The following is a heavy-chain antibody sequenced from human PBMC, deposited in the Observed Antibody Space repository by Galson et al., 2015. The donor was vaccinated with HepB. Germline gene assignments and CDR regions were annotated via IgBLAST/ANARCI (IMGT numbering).Heavy chain of an antibody. J-gene: IGHJ4*02. CDR3: ARDYWVAGSLHPFDY. D-gene: IGHD6-19*01. Sequence: MNWVRQAPGKGLEWVSSISSSSSYIYYADSVKGRFTISRDNAKNSLYLQMNSLRAEDTAVYYCARDYWVAGSLHPFDYWGQGALVTVSS. V-gene: IGHV3-21*01. CDR2: ISSSSSYI.